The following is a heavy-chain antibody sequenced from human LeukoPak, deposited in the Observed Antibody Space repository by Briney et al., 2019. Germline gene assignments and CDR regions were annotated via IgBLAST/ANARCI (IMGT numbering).Heavy chain of an antibody. D-gene: IGHD3/OR15-3a*01. Sequence: PSETLSLTCTVSGGSISSYYWSRIRQPPGKGLEWIGYIYYSGSTNYNPSLKSRVTISVDTSKNQFSLKLSSVTAADTAVYYCARELDRYYYYYMDVWGKGTTVTVSS. CDR1: GGSISSYY. J-gene: IGHJ6*03. V-gene: IGHV4-59*01. CDR3: ARELDRYYYYYMDV. CDR2: IYYSGST.